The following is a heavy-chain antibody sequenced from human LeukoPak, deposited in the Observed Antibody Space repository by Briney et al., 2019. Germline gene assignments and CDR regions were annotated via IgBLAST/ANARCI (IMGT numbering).Heavy chain of an antibody. CDR3: ARESDSYDFGVVNGYYFHMDV. CDR1: GYTFTDFF. Sequence: ASVKVSCKASGYTFTDFFIHWVRQAPGQGLEWMGLINPSGGSTRYQQKFQGRVTMTRDMSTSTVYMELSSLRSEDTAVYYCARESDSYDFGVVNGYYFHMDVWGKGTTVTVSS. D-gene: IGHD3-3*01. CDR2: INPSGGST. J-gene: IGHJ6*03. V-gene: IGHV1-46*01.